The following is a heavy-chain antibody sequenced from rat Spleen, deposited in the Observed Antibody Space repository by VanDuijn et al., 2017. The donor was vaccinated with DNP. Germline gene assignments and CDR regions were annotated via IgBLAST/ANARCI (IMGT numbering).Heavy chain of an antibody. Sequence: EVQLVESGGGLVQPGRSLKLSCAASGFTFSYYWMTWIRHVPGKGLEWVASITSGGTTNYRDSVKGRFTISRDNAKNTLYLQMDSLRSEDSATYYCAREGDYYDGSFVDALDAWGQGTSVTVSS. CDR1: GFTFSYYW. V-gene: IGHV5S23*01. J-gene: IGHJ4*01. CDR2: ITSGGTT. D-gene: IGHD1-12*02. CDR3: AREGDYYDGSFVDALDA.